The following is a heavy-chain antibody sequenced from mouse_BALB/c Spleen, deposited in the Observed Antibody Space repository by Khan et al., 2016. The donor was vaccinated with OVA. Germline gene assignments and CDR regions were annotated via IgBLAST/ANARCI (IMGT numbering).Heavy chain of an antibody. J-gene: IGHJ2*01. CDR2: ISSGGST. V-gene: IGHV5-6-5*01. D-gene: IGHD2-14*01. CDR1: GFTFSSYV. CDR3: AREAYRYDEYYFDY. Sequence: EVQLQESGGSSVKPGGSLKLSCAVSGFTFSSYVMSWVRQTPEKRLEWVASISSGGSTYYPDSVKGRFTISRANAWNIVKLQMSSLRSEDMAIYYCAREAYRYDEYYFDYWGQGTTLTVSS.